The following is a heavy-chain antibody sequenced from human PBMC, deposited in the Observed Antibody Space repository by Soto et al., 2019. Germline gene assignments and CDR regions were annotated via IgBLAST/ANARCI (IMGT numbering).Heavy chain of an antibody. J-gene: IGHJ4*02. CDR3: ARGFSSWQRPGPFDY. D-gene: IGHD6-13*01. Sequence: ASVKVSCKASGGTFSSYAISWVRQAPGQGLEWMGGIIPIFGTANYAQKFQGRVTITADKSTSTAYMELSSLRSEDTAVYYCARGFSSWQRPGPFDYWGQGTLVTVSS. CDR1: GGTFSSYA. CDR2: IIPIFGTA. V-gene: IGHV1-69*06.